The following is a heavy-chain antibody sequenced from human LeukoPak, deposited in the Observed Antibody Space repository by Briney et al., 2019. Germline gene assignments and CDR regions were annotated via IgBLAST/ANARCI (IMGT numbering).Heavy chain of an antibody. V-gene: IGHV3-74*01. CDR3: ARDVAYCSGGRCLYYFDY. Sequence: GGSLRLSCAASGFTFSSYWIHWVRQAPGKGLVWVSRINSDGSNTIYADSVKGRFTISRDNAKNTLYLQMNSLRPEDTAVYYCARDVAYCSGGRCLYYFDYWGQGTLVAVSS. J-gene: IGHJ4*02. CDR1: GFTFSSYW. CDR2: INSDGSNT. D-gene: IGHD2-15*01.